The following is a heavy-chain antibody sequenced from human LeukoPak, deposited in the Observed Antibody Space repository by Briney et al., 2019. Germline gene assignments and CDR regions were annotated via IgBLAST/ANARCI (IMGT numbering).Heavy chain of an antibody. CDR3: TIITEAGPGDD. J-gene: IGHJ4*01. CDR2: IRGKGNSYAT. Sequence: PGGSLRLSCAASGFTFSDSAVHWVRQASGKGLEWVGRIRGKGNSYATAHAASVRGRFTISRDDSKNTAYLQMNSLKTEDTAVYYCTIITEAGPGDDWGQGTLVTVSS. CDR1: GFTFSDSA. D-gene: IGHD1-14*01. V-gene: IGHV3-73*01.